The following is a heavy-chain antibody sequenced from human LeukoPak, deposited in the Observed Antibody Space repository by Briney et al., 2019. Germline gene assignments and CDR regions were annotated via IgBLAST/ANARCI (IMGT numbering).Heavy chain of an antibody. CDR2: ISYDGSNK. V-gene: IGHV3-30-3*01. J-gene: IGHJ3*02. CDR3: ARDGLSLSYYYDNDAFDI. CDR1: GFTFSSYA. D-gene: IGHD3-22*01. Sequence: PGGSLRLSCAASGFTFSSYAMHWVRQAPGKGLEWVAVISYDGSNKYYTDSVKGRFTISRDNSKNTLYLQMNSLRAEDTAVYYCARDGLSLSYYYDNDAFDIWGQGTMVTVSS.